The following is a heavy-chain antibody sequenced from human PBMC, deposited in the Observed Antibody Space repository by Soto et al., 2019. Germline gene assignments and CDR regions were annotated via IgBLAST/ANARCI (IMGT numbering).Heavy chain of an antibody. J-gene: IGHJ4*02. V-gene: IGHV1-18*01. D-gene: IGHD6-19*01. CDR1: GYTFSSNG. CDR3: ARSLAVAYSGDF. Sequence: QVQLVQSGAEVKKPGASVKISCKTSGYTFSSNGISWVRQAPGQGLEWMGWIGGYSGNTNYAQEFQGRLTMTTETATSTAYMELVSLRSNDTAVYYCARSLAVAYSGDFWGQGTLVTVSS. CDR2: IGGYSGNT.